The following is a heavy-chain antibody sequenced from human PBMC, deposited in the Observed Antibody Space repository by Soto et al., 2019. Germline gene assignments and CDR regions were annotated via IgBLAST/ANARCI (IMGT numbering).Heavy chain of an antibody. CDR1: GLTFSGYV. J-gene: IGHJ5*01. CDR3: ANPFSRGALSHIGS. V-gene: IGHV3-23*01. Sequence: EAQLRESGGGLVQPGGSLRLSCAASGLTFSGYVMSWVRQAPGKGLEWVSSISGNGDSTYYTDSVKGRFTISRDNSKNTLYLLMDILRAEDTAVYYCANPFSRGALSHIGSWGQGTLVTVSS. CDR2: ISGNGDST.